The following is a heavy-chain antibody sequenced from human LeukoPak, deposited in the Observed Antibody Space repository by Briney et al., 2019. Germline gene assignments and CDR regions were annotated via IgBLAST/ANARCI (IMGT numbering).Heavy chain of an antibody. CDR1: GFTFSSYE. CDR2: ISSSGGTI. V-gene: IGHV3-48*03. D-gene: IGHD6-13*01. Sequence: GGSLRVSCAASGFTFSSYEMNWVRQAPGKGLEWVSYISSSGGTIYYADSVKGRFTISRDNAKNSLYLQMNSLRAEDTAVYYCAQAAAGMSPTDYWGQGTLVTVSS. CDR3: AQAAAGMSPTDY. J-gene: IGHJ4*02.